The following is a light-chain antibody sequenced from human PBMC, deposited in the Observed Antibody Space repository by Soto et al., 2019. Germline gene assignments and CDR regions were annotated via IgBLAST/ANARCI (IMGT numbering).Light chain of an antibody. CDR3: QQYNRYAVT. V-gene: IGKV1-5*01. CDR2: DAS. Sequence: EIQMTQSPSTLSASVGDRVTITCRASQSASTFLAWYQKKPGQAPKLLIYDASTLQSGVPSRFSASGSGTEFALTISGLQPDDCAVDECQQYNRYAVTFGQGTKVDIK. J-gene: IGKJ1*01. CDR1: QSASTF.